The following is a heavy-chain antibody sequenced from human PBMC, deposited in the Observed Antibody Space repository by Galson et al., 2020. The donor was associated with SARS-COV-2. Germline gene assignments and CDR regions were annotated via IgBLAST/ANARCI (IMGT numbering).Heavy chain of an antibody. D-gene: IGHD3-10*01. J-gene: IGHJ4*02. V-gene: IGHV3-21*01. CDR2: ISSSSSYI. CDR1: GFTFSSYS. Sequence: GESLKISCAASGFTFSSYSMNWVRQAPGKGLEWVSSISSSSSYIYYADSVKGRFTISRDNAKNSLYLQMNSLRAEDTAVYYCARIITMVRGVMSDYWGQGTLLTVSS. CDR3: ARIITMVRGVMSDY.